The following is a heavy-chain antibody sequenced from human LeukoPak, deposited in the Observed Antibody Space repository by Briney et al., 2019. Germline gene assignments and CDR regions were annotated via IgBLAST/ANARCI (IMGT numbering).Heavy chain of an antibody. D-gene: IGHD3-10*01. Sequence: ASVKVSCKASGYTFTSYDINWVRQATGQGLEWMGWMNPNSGNTGYAQKFQGRVTMTRNTSISTAYMELSSLRSEDTAVYYCARGLFMASMVRGVIMGYWGQGTLVTVSS. CDR1: GYTFTSYD. CDR2: MNPNSGNT. V-gene: IGHV1-8*01. CDR3: ARGLFMASMVRGVIMGY. J-gene: IGHJ4*02.